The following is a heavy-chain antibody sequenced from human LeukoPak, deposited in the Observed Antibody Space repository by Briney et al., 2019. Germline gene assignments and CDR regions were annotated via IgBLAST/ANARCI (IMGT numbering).Heavy chain of an antibody. D-gene: IGHD3-10*01. CDR2: INHSGST. Sequence: SETLSLTCAVYGGSFSGYYWSWIRQPPGKGLEWIGEINHSGSTNYNPSLKSRVTISVDTSKNQFSLKLSSVTAADTAVYYYARDRAPHGMDVWGQGTTVTVSS. CDR3: ARDRAPHGMDV. J-gene: IGHJ6*02. V-gene: IGHV4-34*01. CDR1: GGSFSGYY.